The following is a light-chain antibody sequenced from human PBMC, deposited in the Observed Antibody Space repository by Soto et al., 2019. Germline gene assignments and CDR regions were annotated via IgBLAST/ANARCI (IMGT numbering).Light chain of an antibody. CDR3: QQLNSYLLFT. CDR2: AAS. J-gene: IGKJ3*01. Sequence: IQLTQSPSSLSASVGDRVTITCRASQGISSYLAWYQQKPGKAPKLLIYAASTLQSGVPSRFSGSGSGTDFTLTISSPQPEDFATYYCQQLNSYLLFTFGPGTKVDIK. V-gene: IGKV1-9*01. CDR1: QGISSY.